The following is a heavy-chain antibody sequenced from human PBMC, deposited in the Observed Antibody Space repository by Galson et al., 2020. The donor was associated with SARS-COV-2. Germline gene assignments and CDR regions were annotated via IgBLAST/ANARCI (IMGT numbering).Heavy chain of an antibody. CDR1: GYTFTSYG. V-gene: IGHV1-18*01. CDR3: AREYYYDSSGFLGNWFDP. CDR2: ISAYNGNT. J-gene: IGHJ5*02. Sequence: ASVKVSCKASGYTFTSYGISWVRQAPGQGLEWMGWISAYNGNTNYAQKLQGRVTMTTDTSTSTAYMELRSLRSDDTAVYYCAREYYYDSSGFLGNWFDPWCQGTLVTVSS. D-gene: IGHD3-22*01.